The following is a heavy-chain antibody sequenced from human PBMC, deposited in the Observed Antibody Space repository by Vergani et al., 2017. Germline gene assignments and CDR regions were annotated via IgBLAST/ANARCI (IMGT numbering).Heavy chain of an antibody. V-gene: IGHV4-4*07. CDR3: ARSSSTPRGYYYYGMDV. CDR2: IYPSGST. J-gene: IGHJ6*02. D-gene: IGHD6-13*01. Sequence: QVQLQESGPGLVKPSETLSLTCTVSGGSISSYYWSWIRQPAGKGLEWIGRIYPSGSTNYNPSLKSRVTMSVDTSKNQFSLKLSSVTAADTAVYYCARSSSTPRGYYYYGMDVWGQGTTVTVSS. CDR1: GGSISSYY.